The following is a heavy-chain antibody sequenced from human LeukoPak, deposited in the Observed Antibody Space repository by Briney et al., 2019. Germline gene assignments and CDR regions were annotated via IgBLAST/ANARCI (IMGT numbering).Heavy chain of an antibody. CDR2: IDHSGST. CDR1: GGSFSGYY. Sequence: PSETLSLTCAGYGGSFSGYYWNWIRQPPGKGPEWIGEIDHSGSTNYNPSLKSRVTISVDTSKNEFSLKLSSVTAADTAVYYCARVSNWFDPWGQGTLVTVSS. CDR3: ARVSNWFDP. V-gene: IGHV4-34*01. J-gene: IGHJ5*02.